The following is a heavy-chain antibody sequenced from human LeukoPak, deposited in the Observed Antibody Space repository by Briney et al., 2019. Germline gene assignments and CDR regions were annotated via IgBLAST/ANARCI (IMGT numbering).Heavy chain of an antibody. V-gene: IGHV3-23*01. CDR1: GFTFSSYA. CDR2: ISGSGGST. CDR3: AKRGGCSSTSCYTIFAY. Sequence: PGGSLRLSCAASGFTFSSYAMSWVRQAPGKGLEWVSAISGSGGSTYYADSVKGRFTISRDNSKNTLYLQMNSLRAEDTAVYYCAKRGGCSSTSCYTIFAYWGQGTLVTVSS. D-gene: IGHD2-2*02. J-gene: IGHJ4*02.